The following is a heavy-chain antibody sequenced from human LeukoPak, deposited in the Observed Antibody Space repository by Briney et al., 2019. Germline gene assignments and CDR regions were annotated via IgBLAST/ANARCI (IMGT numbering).Heavy chain of an antibody. V-gene: IGHV4-59*01. D-gene: IGHD3-22*01. CDR2: IYYSGYT. J-gene: IGHJ4*02. Sequence: SETLSLTCTVSGGSFISYYWTWIRQPPRKGLEWIGSIYYSGYTNYNPSLKTRVTMSVDTSNNHFSLNLSSVTAADTAVYYCARDTSGYSRGSFDYWGQGTLVTAS. CDR3: ARDTSGYSRGSFDY. CDR1: GGSFISYY.